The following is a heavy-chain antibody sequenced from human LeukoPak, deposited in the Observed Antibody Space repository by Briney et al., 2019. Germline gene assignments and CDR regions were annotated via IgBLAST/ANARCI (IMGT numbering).Heavy chain of an antibody. D-gene: IGHD4-17*01. CDR3: ARDYGDYSSWLDP. J-gene: IGHJ5*02. V-gene: IGHV1-2*02. CDR1: GYTFTGYY. CDR2: INPNSGGT. Sequence: ASVKVSCKASGYTFTGYYMHWVRPAPGQGLEGMGWINPNSGGTNYAQKFQGRVTMTRDTSLSTAYLELSRLRSDDTAVYYCARDYGDYSSWLDPWGQGTLVTVSS.